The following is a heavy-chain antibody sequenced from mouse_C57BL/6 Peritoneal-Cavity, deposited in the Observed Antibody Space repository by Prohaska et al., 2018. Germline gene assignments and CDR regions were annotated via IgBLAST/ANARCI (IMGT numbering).Heavy chain of an antibody. D-gene: IGHD2-5*01. J-gene: IGHJ3*01. V-gene: IGHV4-1*01. CDR1: GIDFSRYW. Sequence: EVKLLQSGGGLVQPGGSLKLSCAASGIDFSRYWLSWVRRDPGKGLEWIGEINSDSSTINYAPSLKDKFIISRDNAKNTLYLQMSKVRSEDTALYYCATYYSNYWFAYWGQGTLVTVSA. CDR3: ATYYSNYWFAY. CDR2: INSDSSTI.